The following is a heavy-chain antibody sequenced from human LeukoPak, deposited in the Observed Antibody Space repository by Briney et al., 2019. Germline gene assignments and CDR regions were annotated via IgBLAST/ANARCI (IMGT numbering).Heavy chain of an antibody. V-gene: IGHV3-30-3*01. J-gene: IGHJ4*02. CDR1: GFTFSSYA. CDR3: ADYYYDSSGYYAGDY. Sequence: PGGSLRLSCAASGFTFSSYAMHWVRQAPGKGLEWVAVISYDGSNKYYADSVKGRFTISRDNSKNTLYLQMNSRRAEDTAVYYCADYYYDSSGYYAGDYWGQGTLVTVSS. CDR2: ISYDGSNK. D-gene: IGHD3-22*01.